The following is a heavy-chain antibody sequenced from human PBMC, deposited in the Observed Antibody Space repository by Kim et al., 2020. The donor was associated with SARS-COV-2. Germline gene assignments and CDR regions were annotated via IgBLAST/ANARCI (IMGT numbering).Heavy chain of an antibody. Sequence: SETLSLTCTVSGGSISSSSYYWGWIRQPPGKGLEWIGSIYYSGSTYYNPSLKSRVTISVDTSKNQFSLKLSSVTAADTAVYCCARDYGSGELPDFDYWGQGTLVTVSS. CDR1: GGSISSSSYY. CDR2: IYYSGST. V-gene: IGHV4-39*07. CDR3: ARDYGSGELPDFDY. J-gene: IGHJ4*02. D-gene: IGHD1-26*01.